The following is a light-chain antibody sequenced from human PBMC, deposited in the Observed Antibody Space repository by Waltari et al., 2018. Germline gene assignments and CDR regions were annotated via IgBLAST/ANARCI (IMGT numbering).Light chain of an antibody. V-gene: IGKV3-20*01. Sequence: EIVLTQSPGTLSLSPGERATLPCRASQSVSSSYLAWYQQKPVQAPRVLIHGASNRATGIPDRFSGSGSGTDFTLTISRLEPEDFAVYYCQQYGSSPWTFGQGTKVEIK. CDR2: GAS. CDR1: QSVSSSY. J-gene: IGKJ1*01. CDR3: QQYGSSPWT.